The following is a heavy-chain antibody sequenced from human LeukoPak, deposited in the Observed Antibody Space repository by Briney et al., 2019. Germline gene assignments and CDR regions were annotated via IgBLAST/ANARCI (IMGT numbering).Heavy chain of an antibody. CDR3: ASWREWEPQLDY. CDR2: INSDGSDT. J-gene: IGHJ4*02. CDR1: GFSFSSYW. D-gene: IGHD1-26*01. Sequence: GGSLRLSCAASGFSFSSYWMHWVRQAPGKGLVWVSRINSDGSDTSYADSVKGRFTISRDNAKNTLYLQMNSLRAEDTAVYYCASWREWEPQLDYWGQGTLVTVSS. V-gene: IGHV3-74*01.